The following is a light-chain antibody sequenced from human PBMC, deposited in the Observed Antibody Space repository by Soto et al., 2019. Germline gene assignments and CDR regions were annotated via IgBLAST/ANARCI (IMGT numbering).Light chain of an antibody. J-gene: IGKJ4*01. CDR1: QSVSTN. V-gene: IGKV3-15*01. Sequence: EIVLTQSPDTLSLSPGERATLSFRASQSVSTNLAWYQQKPGQGPRLLIFGASTRAIGIPARFSGSGSGTDFTLTISSLQSEDFAVYYCQHYNELPLTFGGGTKVDIK. CDR2: GAS. CDR3: QHYNELPLT.